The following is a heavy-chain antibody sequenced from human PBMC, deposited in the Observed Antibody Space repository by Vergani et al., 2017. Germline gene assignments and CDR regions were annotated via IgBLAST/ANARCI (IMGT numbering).Heavy chain of an antibody. CDR1: GFAFSRYA. CDR2: LTASGSGI. Sequence: EVQLLESGGRLVQPGGSLRLSCVASGFAFSRYAMSWVRQAPGKGLEWVSGLTASGSGISYADSVRGRFTISRDNSKNTLFLQMDSLRAEDTAVYYCAGPQGTSAYYYGGFDYWGQGILVTVSS. J-gene: IGHJ4*02. V-gene: IGHV3-23*01. CDR3: AGPQGTSAYYYGGFDY. D-gene: IGHD3-22*01.